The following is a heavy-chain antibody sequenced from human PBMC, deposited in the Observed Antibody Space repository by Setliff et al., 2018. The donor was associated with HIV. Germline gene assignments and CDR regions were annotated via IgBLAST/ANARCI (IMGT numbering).Heavy chain of an antibody. CDR3: TTVQGTMVRGVAGVYYYYYYMDV. CDR1: GLTIRNNY. J-gene: IGHJ6*03. V-gene: IGHV3-53*05. Sequence: HPGGSLRLSCAASGLTIRNNYMSWVRQAPGKGLEWVSLLHSGYSTSYADSVKGRFAVSRDNTRNTLFLHMSNVTVEDTAVYYCTTVQGTMVRGVAGVYYYYYYMDVWGKGTTVTVSS. D-gene: IGHD3-10*01. CDR2: LHSGYST.